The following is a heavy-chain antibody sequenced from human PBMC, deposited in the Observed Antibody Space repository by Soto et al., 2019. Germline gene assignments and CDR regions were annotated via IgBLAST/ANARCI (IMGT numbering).Heavy chain of an antibody. V-gene: IGHV5-51*01. Sequence: SLKISCKHSGFSFPTFWIAWVRQMPGKGLEWMETIYPDDSDTRYSPFFQGQVTISADKSISTAYLQWSSLKASDTAMYYCARHNRYSSTWFEGWFDPWGQGTLVTVSS. D-gene: IGHD6-13*01. J-gene: IGHJ5*02. CDR2: IYPDDSDT. CDR1: GFSFPTFW. CDR3: ARHNRYSSTWFEGWFDP.